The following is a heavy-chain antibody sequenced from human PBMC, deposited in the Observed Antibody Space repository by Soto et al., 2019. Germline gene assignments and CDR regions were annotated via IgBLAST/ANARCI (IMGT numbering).Heavy chain of an antibody. Sequence: GASVKVSCKVSGGAFTNYSLNWVRHSPGQGLEWLGGIIPLHNTSNYSLKFVGRLSVTADISSSTVYMHLSGLTSGDTATYYCASWPGWNPVYSQGMDVWGQGTTVTVSS. CDR1: GGAFTNYS. CDR3: ASWPGWNPVYSQGMDV. J-gene: IGHJ6*02. D-gene: IGHD1-1*01. V-gene: IGHV1-69*08. CDR2: IIPLHNTS.